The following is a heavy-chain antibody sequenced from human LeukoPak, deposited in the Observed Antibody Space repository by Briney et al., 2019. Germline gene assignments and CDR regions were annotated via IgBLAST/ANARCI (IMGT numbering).Heavy chain of an antibody. CDR2: ISVYNGNI. V-gene: IGHV1-18*01. D-gene: IGHD3-3*01. CDR1: GYTFTTYA. Sequence: ASVKVSCKASGYTFTTYAISWVRQAPGQGLEWMGWISVYNGNINYAQTLQGRVTMTTDTSTSTTYMELRSLRSDDTAVYYCTRYYDPWGIFDHWGQGTLVTVSS. CDR3: TRYYDPWGIFDH. J-gene: IGHJ4*02.